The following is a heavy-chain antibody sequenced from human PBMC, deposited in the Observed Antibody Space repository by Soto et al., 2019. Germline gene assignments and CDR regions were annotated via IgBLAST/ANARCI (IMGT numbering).Heavy chain of an antibody. CDR1: GFTFSGYA. J-gene: IGHJ4*02. V-gene: IGHV3-23*01. Sequence: GGSLRLSCAASGFTFSGYAMSWVRQAPGKGLEWVSAISGSGGSTYYADSVEGRFTISRDNSKNTLYLQMNSLRAEDTDVYYCAKDAFYDFWSGYYLDYWGQGTLVTV. D-gene: IGHD3-3*01. CDR3: AKDAFYDFWSGYYLDY. CDR2: ISGSGGST.